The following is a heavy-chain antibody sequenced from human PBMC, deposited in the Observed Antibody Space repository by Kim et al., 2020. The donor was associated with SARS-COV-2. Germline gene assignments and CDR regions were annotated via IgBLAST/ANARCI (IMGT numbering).Heavy chain of an antibody. CDR3: ARTRLYANAFDI. Sequence: YYVSAGKGRITISRDTAKNALYLQMNSLRAEDTAVYYCARTRLYANAFDIWGQGTMVTVSS. J-gene: IGHJ3*02. V-gene: IGHV3-7*01. D-gene: IGHD4-17*01.